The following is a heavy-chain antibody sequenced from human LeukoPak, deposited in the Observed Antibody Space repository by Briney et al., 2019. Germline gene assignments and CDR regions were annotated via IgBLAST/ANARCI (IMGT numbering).Heavy chain of an antibody. CDR1: GYTFRRNG. D-gene: IGHD5-18*01. CDR3: ARWLSDKIDSNGYLDY. V-gene: IGHV3-33*01. Sequence: SGGSLRLSCAASGYTFRRNGMHWVRQAPGKGLEWVAVIWYDGSKKYYGDSVRGRFTISRDNSKNTLYLQMNSLRAEDMAVYYCARWLSDKIDSNGYLDYWGQGTLVAVSS. J-gene: IGHJ4*02. CDR2: IWYDGSKK.